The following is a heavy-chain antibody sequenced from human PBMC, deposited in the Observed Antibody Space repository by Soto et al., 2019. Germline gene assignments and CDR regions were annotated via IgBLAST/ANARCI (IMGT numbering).Heavy chain of an antibody. Sequence: DVQLLESGGGLVQPGGSLRLSCAASGFTFNSYAMSWVRQAPGKGLEWVSAISRGGSTYYADSVKGRFTISRDKSKSNLHLQMNSLRAEDTAGYYCAKRGHYDSSRSYAPFDYWGQGTLVTVSS. J-gene: IGHJ4*02. CDR1: GFTFNSYA. D-gene: IGHD3-22*01. CDR3: AKRGHYDSSRSYAPFDY. CDR2: ISRGGST. V-gene: IGHV3-23*01.